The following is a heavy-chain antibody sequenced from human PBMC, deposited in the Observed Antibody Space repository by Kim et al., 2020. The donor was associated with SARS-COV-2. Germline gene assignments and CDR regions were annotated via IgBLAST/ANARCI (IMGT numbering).Heavy chain of an antibody. Sequence: GGSLRLSCAASGFTFSSYRMHWVRQAPGKGLVWVSRINSDGSSTSYADSVKGRFTISRDNAKNTLYLQMNSLRAEDTAVYYCARFPTDHDYGDYYYYYGMDVWAQGTTVTVSS. CDR2: INSDGSST. CDR1: GFTFSSYR. J-gene: IGHJ6*02. CDR3: ARFPTDHDYGDYYYYYGMDV. D-gene: IGHD4-17*01. V-gene: IGHV3-74*01.